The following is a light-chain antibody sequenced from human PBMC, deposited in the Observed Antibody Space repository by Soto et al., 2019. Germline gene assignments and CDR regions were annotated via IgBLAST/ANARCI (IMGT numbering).Light chain of an antibody. CDR2: DAS. CDR1: QSVSSY. J-gene: IGKJ3*01. Sequence: IVLTQSPATLSLSPGERATLSCRASQSVSSYLAWYQQKPGQATRLLLYDASNRATGIPARFSGSGSGTDLTLTISSLEPEDFAVYYCQQRNNWPASVFTFCHGTKVDFK. CDR3: QQRNNWPASVFT. V-gene: IGKV3-11*01.